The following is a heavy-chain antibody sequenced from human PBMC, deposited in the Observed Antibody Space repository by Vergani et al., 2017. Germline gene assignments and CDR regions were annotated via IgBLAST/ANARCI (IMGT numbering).Heavy chain of an antibody. CDR3: AREGDIVLMVYAIRRDWFDP. CDR2: IYYSWST. D-gene: IGHD2-8*01. J-gene: IGHJ5*02. V-gene: IGHV4-39*07. Sequence: QLQLQESGPGLVKPSETLSLTCTVSGGSISSSSYYWGWIRQPPGKGLEWIGSIYYSWSTYYNPSLKSRVTISVDTSKNQFSLKLSSVTAADTAVYYCAREGDIVLMVYAIRRDWFDPWGQGTLVTVSS. CDR1: GGSISSSSYY.